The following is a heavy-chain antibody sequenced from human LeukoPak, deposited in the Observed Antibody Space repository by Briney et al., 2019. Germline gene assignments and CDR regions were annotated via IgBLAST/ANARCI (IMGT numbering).Heavy chain of an antibody. CDR1: GFSFTTYW. CDR2: IRYDGSNK. D-gene: IGHD1-14*01. CDR3: ARDSVTGTYYYYYMDV. J-gene: IGHJ6*03. V-gene: IGHV3-30*02. Sequence: GESLRLSCAASGFSFTTYWMSWVRQFPGKGLEWVALIRYDGSNKYYADSVKGRFTISRDNSKNTLYLQMNSLRAEDTAVYYCARDSVTGTYYYYYMDVWGKGTTVTVSS.